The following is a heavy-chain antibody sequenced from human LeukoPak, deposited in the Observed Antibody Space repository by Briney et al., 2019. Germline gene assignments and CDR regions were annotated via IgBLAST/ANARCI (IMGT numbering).Heavy chain of an antibody. CDR3: ARAVDSTMVTPDY. V-gene: IGHV1-18*01. CDR1: GYTFTNYG. CDR2: ISGYNGNT. D-gene: IGHD5-18*01. J-gene: IGHJ4*02. Sequence: ASVKVSCKTSGYTFTNYGISWVRQAPGQGLEWMGWISGYNGNTKYAQKLQGRVTMTTDTSTRTAYMELRGLRFDDTAVYYCARAVDSTMVTPDYWGQGTLVTVSS.